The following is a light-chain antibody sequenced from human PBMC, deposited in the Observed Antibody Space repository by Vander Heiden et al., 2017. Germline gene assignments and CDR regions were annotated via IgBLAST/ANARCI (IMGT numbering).Light chain of an antibody. CDR3: QAWDSFSFTAP. J-gene: IGLJ3*02. Sequence: SNELTQPPSVSVSPGPNAQITCFGAELGDKNGYWYQQKPGQSPALVIYQRDRRPSGIPDRISGSISGNTATLIISGTQAMDEAEYYCQAWDSFSFTAPFGGGTKLTVL. CDR1: ELGDKN. CDR2: QRD. V-gene: IGLV3-1*01.